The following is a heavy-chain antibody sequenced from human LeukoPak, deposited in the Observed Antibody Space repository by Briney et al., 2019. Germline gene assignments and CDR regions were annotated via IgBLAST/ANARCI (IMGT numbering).Heavy chain of an antibody. J-gene: IGHJ5*02. CDR2: ISHDGYT. Sequence: SETLTPTCSVHGEAFRGYYWIWIRQSPDVGLQWIGEISHDGYTNYNPSLKSRLTMSVDTSKNQFSLQLRSVTAADTAIYYCARDGYGFGRAFDPWGQGTLVTVSS. CDR1: GEAFRGYY. D-gene: IGHD3-3*01. CDR3: ARDGYGFGRAFDP. V-gene: IGHV4-34*01.